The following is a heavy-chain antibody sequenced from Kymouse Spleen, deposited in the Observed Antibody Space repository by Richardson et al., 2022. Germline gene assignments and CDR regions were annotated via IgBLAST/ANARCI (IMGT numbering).Heavy chain of an antibody. D-gene: IGHD1-26*01. J-gene: IGHJ6*02. CDR2: ISWNSGSI. V-gene: IGHV3-9*01. CDR3: AKDRVGATDYGMDV. CDR1: GFTFDDYA. Sequence: EVQLVESGGGLVQPGRSLRLSCAASGFTFDDYAMHWVRQAPGKGLEWVSGISWNSGSIGYADSVKGRFTISRDNAKNSLYLQMNSLRAEDTALYYCAKDRVGATDYGMDVWGQGTTVTVSS.